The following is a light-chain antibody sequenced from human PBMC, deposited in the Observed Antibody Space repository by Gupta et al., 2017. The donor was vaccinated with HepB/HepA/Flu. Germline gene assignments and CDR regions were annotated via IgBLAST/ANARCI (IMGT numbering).Light chain of an antibody. Sequence: SALTQPASVSGSPGQAITISCTGTSSDVGGYNYASWYQQHPGKVPKLIIYDVSNRPSGVSDRFSGSKSGNTASLTISGLQAEDEADYYCASYTTSSNWVFGGGTKLTVL. CDR3: ASYTTSSNWV. CDR1: SSDVGGYNY. CDR2: DVS. V-gene: IGLV2-14*03. J-gene: IGLJ3*02.